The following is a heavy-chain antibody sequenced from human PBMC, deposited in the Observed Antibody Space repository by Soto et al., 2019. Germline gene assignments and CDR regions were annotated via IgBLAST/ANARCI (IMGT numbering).Heavy chain of an antibody. CDR1: GFTFSSYG. CDR3: AKDGGVTTLDY. V-gene: IGHV3-30*18. D-gene: IGHD4-17*01. J-gene: IGHJ4*02. CDR2: ISYDGSNK. Sequence: QVQLVESGGGVVQPGRSLRLSCAASGFTFSSYGMHWVRQAPGKGLEWVAVISYDGSNKYYADSVKGRFTISRDNSKNTRYLQMNSLRAEDTAVYYCAKDGGVTTLDYWGQGTLVTVSS.